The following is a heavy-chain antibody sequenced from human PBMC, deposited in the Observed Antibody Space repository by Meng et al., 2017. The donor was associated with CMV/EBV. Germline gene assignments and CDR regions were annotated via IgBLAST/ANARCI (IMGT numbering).Heavy chain of an antibody. D-gene: IGHD5-12*01. CDR2: IIPIFGTA. CDR1: GGTFSSYA. CDR3: ARSLIVATAGFDY. V-gene: IGHV1-69*05. J-gene: IGHJ4*02. Sequence: SVKVSCKASGGTFSSYAISWVRQAPGQGLEWMGGIIPIFGTANYAQKFQGRVTITTDESTSTAYMELSSLRSENTAVYYCARSLIVATAGFDYWGQGTLVTVSS.